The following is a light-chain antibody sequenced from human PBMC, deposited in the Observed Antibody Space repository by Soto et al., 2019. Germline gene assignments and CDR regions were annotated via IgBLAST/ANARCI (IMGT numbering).Light chain of an antibody. Sequence: QSVLTQPASVSGSPGQSITISCTGTTSDVGGYNYVSWYQHHPGKAPKLMIYDVTHRPSGVSSRFSGSKSGNTASLTISGLQAEDEADYYCSSYTSTSTLEVFGTGTKLTVL. V-gene: IGLV2-14*03. CDR2: DVT. CDR3: SSYTSTSTLEV. CDR1: TSDVGGYNY. J-gene: IGLJ1*01.